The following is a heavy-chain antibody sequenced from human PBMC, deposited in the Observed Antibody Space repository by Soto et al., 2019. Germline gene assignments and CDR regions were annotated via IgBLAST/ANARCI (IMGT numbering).Heavy chain of an antibody. CDR3: ARDTVGISSTGVY. D-gene: IGHD4-17*01. CDR2: IYTSGTT. Sequence: SETLSLTCTVSGDSINGYYWTWIRQPAGKGLEWIGRIYTSGTTSYSPSLKSRVTMSLDTSKNHFSLRLTSVTAADTAVYYCARDTVGISSTGVYWGRGNLVTVSS. J-gene: IGHJ4*02. CDR1: GDSINGYY. V-gene: IGHV4-4*07.